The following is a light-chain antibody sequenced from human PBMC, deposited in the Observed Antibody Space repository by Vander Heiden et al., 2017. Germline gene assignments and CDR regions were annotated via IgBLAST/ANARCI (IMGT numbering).Light chain of an antibody. V-gene: IGLV2-8*01. J-gene: IGLJ1*01. Sequence: QSALTQPPSASGSLGQSVTISCTGTSSDVGAYNYVSWYQQHPGKAPKLMIYEVSKRPSGVPDRFSGSQSGNTASLTVSGLQAEDEADYYCISYAGSNNFLFGTGTEVTVL. CDR2: EVS. CDR3: ISYAGSNNFL. CDR1: SSDVGAYNY.